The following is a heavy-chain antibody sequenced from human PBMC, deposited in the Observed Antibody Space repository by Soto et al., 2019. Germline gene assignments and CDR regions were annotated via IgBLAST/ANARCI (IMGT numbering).Heavy chain of an antibody. CDR1: GYTFTRSG. J-gene: IGHJ6*02. V-gene: IGHV1-18*01. Sequence: ASVKVSCTASGYTFTRSGISRVRQAPGQGLEWMGWISTYNGDTNYAQTFQGRVTMTTDTSTSTVHVEVRSLRTDDTAVYYCAREGVAPYYYYGMDVWGQGTPVTVSS. CDR3: AREGVAPYYYYGMDV. CDR2: ISTYNGDT. D-gene: IGHD5-12*01.